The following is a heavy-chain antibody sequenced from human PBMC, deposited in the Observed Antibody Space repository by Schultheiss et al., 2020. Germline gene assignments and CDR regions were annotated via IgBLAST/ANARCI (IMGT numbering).Heavy chain of an antibody. J-gene: IGHJ4*02. D-gene: IGHD6-13*01. V-gene: IGHV1-3*01. CDR2: INAGNGNT. Sequence: ASVKVSCKASGYTFTSYAMHWVRQAPGQRLEWMGWINAGNGNTKYSQKFQGRVTITRNTSISTAYMELSSLRSEDTAVYYCAREDPLQQLVTYWGQGTLVTVSS. CDR1: GYTFTSYA. CDR3: AREDPLQQLVTY.